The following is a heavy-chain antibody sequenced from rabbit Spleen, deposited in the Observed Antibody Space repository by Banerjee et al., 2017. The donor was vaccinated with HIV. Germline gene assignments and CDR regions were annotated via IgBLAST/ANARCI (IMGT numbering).Heavy chain of an antibody. V-gene: IGHV1S45*01. D-gene: IGHD8-1*01. CDR2: IEGGGSAFT. J-gene: IGHJ6*01. CDR3: ARDSGSSFSSYGMVL. CDR1: GVSFSSDQY. Sequence: EQLEESGGGLVKPEGSLTLTCKASGVSFSSDQYMCWVRQAPGKGLEWIACIEGGGSAFTYFASWAKGRFTISKTSSTTVTLQMTSLTAADTATYFCARDSGSSFSSYGMVLWGPGALVTVS.